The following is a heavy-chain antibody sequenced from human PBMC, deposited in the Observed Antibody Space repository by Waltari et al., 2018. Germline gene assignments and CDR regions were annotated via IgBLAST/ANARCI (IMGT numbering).Heavy chain of an antibody. Sequence: QVQLQESGPGLVKPSETLSLTCTVSGGSISSYYWSWIRQPPGKGLEWIGYISNSGSTNYNPSLKSRRSISVDTSKNQFSLKLSSVTAADTAMYYCARGSGWYYYWGQGTLVTVSS. J-gene: IGHJ4*02. CDR2: ISNSGST. V-gene: IGHV4-59*01. D-gene: IGHD6-19*01. CDR3: ARGSGWYYY. CDR1: GGSISSYY.